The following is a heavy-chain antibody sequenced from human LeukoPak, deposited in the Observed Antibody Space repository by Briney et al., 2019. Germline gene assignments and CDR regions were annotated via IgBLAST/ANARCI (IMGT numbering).Heavy chain of an antibody. J-gene: IGHJ4*02. CDR3: AKDWGYSYGFFDY. CDR2: IRYDGSNK. V-gene: IGHV3-30*02. Sequence: GGSLRLSCAASGFTFSSYGMPWVRQAPGKGLEWVAFIRYDGSNKYYADSVKGRFTISRDNAKNTLYLQMNSLRAEDTAVYYCAKDWGYSYGFFDYWGQGTLVTVSS. CDR1: GFTFSSYG. D-gene: IGHD5-18*01.